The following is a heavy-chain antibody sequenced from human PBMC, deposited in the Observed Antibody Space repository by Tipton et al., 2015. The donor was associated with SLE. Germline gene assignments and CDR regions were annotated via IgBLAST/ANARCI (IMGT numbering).Heavy chain of an antibody. CDR3: ARDFTTAAGYFDY. Sequence: QLVQSGPEVKKPGASVKVSCKASGYTFTNYGLSWVRQAPGQGLEWMGWISTYNGHTNSAQKLQGRLTMTTDTSTNTAYMELRSLRSDDTAVYYCARDFTTAAGYFDYWGQGTLVTVSS. CDR1: GYTFTNYG. D-gene: IGHD6-13*01. V-gene: IGHV1-18*01. J-gene: IGHJ4*02. CDR2: ISTYNGHT.